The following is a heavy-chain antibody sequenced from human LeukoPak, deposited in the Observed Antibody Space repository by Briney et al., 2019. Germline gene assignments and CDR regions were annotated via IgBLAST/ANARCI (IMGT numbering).Heavy chain of an antibody. V-gene: IGHV1-46*01. Sequence: ASVKVSCKASGYTFTSYYMHWVRQAPGQGLEWMGIINPSGGSTSYAQKFQGRVTMTRDTSTSTVYMELSSLRSEDTAVYYCARGGAYDYIWGSYTFDYWGQGTLVTVSS. CDR3: ARGGAYDYIWGSYTFDY. CDR2: INPSGGST. D-gene: IGHD3-16*01. CDR1: GYTFTSYY. J-gene: IGHJ4*02.